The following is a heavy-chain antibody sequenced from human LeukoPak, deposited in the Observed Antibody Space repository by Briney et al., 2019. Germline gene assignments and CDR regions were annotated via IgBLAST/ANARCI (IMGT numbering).Heavy chain of an antibody. CDR2: IYHTGST. CDR3: ARTLIPDQLVLNF. J-gene: IGHJ4*02. CDR1: GGSVSDYY. D-gene: IGHD6-13*01. Sequence: SETLSLTCTISGGSVSDYYWSWIRQSPGKGLEWIGYIYHTGSTSYSPSLKSRVTISADASQNQFSLNLRSVTPEDTAVYYCARTLIPDQLVLNFWGQGTLVTVSS. V-gene: IGHV4-59*02.